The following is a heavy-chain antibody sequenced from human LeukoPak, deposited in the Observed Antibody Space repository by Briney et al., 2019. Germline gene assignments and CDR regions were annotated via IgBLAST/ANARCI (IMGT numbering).Heavy chain of an antibody. Sequence: PGGSLRLSCAASGFTFSNFAMMWVRQAPGPGLQWVSTITGYGATFYADSVRGRFSIFRDTSMNTLFLQMNSLGAEDTAVYYCAEGAAAGKVDWFDPWGQGTLVTVSS. J-gene: IGHJ5*02. D-gene: IGHD6-13*01. CDR3: AEGAAAGKVDWFDP. CDR2: ITGYGAT. CDR1: GFTFSNFA. V-gene: IGHV3-23*01.